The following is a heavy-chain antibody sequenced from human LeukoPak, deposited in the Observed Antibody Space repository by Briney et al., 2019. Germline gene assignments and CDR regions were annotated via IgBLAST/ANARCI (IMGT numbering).Heavy chain of an antibody. CDR2: INHSGST. V-gene: IGHV4-34*01. D-gene: IGHD1-26*01. Sequence: KPSETLSLTCAVYGGSFSGYYWSWIRQPPGKGLEWIGEINHSGSTNYNPSLKSRVTISVDTSKNQFSLKLSSVTAADTAVYYCARGRRSGSYLGYWGQGTLVTVSS. J-gene: IGHJ4*02. CDR1: GGSFSGYY. CDR3: ARGRRSGSYLGY.